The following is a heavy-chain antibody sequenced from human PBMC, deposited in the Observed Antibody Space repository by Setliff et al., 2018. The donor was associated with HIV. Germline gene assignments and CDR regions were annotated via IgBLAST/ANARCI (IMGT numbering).Heavy chain of an antibody. Sequence: GGSLRLSCAASGFTFSTYWMSWVRQAPGKGLECISGINWNGGSTGYADSVKGRFTVSRDNAKNSLYLQMNSLRAEDTALYYCARDRSVGTLSAFDIWGQGTMVTVSS. V-gene: IGHV3-20*04. J-gene: IGHJ3*02. CDR3: ARDRSVGTLSAFDI. CDR1: GFTFSTYW. CDR2: INWNGGST. D-gene: IGHD1-26*01.